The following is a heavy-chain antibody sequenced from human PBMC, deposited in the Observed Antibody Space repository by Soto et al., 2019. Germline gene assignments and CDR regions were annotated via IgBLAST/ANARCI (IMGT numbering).Heavy chain of an antibody. V-gene: IGHV3-48*01. D-gene: IGHD2-2*01. J-gene: IGHJ4*02. CDR3: ASVPAAIIVSAY. CDR1: GFTFSSYS. CDR2: ISSSTI. Sequence: GGSLRLSCAASGFTFSSYSMNWVRRAPGKGLEWVSYISSSTIYYADSVKGRFTISRDNAKNSLYLQMNSLRAEDTAVYYCASVPAAIIVSAYWGQGTLVTVS.